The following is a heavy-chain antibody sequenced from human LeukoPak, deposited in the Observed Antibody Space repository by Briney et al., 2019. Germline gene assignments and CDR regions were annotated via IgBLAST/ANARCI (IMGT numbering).Heavy chain of an antibody. Sequence: GESLKISCKGSGYSFTSYWIGWVRQMPGKGLEWMGIIYPGDSDTRYNPSFQGQVTISADKSISTAYLQWSSLKASDTAMYYCARQDGYDFWSGYPFDYWGQGTLVTVSS. CDR3: ARQDGYDFWSGYPFDY. V-gene: IGHV5-51*01. CDR1: GYSFTSYW. D-gene: IGHD3-3*01. CDR2: IYPGDSDT. J-gene: IGHJ4*02.